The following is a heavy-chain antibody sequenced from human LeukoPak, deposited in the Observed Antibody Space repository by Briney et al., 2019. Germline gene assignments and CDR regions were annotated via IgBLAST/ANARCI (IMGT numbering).Heavy chain of an antibody. CDR1: GFTFGDYA. CDR2: IRSKAYGGTT. V-gene: IGHV3-49*04. D-gene: IGHD3-16*01. J-gene: IGHJ6*03. Sequence: GGSLRLSCTASGFTFGDYAMSWVRQAPGKGLERVGFIRSKAYGGTTEYAASVKGRFTISRDDSKSIAYRQMNSLKTEDTAVYYCTRDPGGDYYYYYYMDVWGKGTTVTVSS. CDR3: TRDPGGDYYYYYYMDV.